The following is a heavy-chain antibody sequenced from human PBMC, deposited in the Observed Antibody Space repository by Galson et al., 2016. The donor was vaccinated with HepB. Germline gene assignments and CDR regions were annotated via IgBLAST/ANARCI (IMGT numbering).Heavy chain of an antibody. J-gene: IGHJ4*02. CDR3: ATRRGRLPARSWVDFDF. V-gene: IGHV3-30-3*01. D-gene: IGHD2-2*01. Sequence: SLRLSCAASGFTFSYYAMHRVRQAPGKGLEWMAVISYDVANKYYADSVQGRFTISRDNSKKTVYLQMNSLGAEDTAVYYCATRRGRLPARSWVDFDFWGQGALVTVSS. CDR2: ISYDVANK. CDR1: GFTFSYYA.